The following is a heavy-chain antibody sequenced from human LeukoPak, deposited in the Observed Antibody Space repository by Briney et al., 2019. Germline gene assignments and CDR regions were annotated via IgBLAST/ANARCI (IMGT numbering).Heavy chain of an antibody. CDR3: ARGYI. V-gene: IGHV3-7*01. CDR1: GFTLTNYW. D-gene: IGHD1-1*01. Sequence: PGGSLRLSCAASGFTLTNYWMSWVRQAPGKGLEWVATIKPDGSDKAYVASVKGRFTISRDNVKNSLYLQMNSLRAEDTAVYYCARGYIGGQGTMVTVSS. CDR2: IKPDGSDK. J-gene: IGHJ3*02.